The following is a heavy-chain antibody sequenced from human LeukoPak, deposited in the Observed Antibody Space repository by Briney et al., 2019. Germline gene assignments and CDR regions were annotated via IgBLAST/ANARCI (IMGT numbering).Heavy chain of an antibody. V-gene: IGHV3-21*01. CDR1: GFTFSSYS. J-gene: IGHJ3*02. Sequence: GGSLRLSCAASGFTFSSYSMNWVRQAPGKGLEWVSSISGSSSYIYCADSVKGRFTISRDNAKNSLYLQMNSLRAEDTAVYYCARDRRDGYDAFDIWGQGTMVTVSS. CDR3: ARDRRDGYDAFDI. CDR2: ISGSSSYI. D-gene: IGHD3-22*01.